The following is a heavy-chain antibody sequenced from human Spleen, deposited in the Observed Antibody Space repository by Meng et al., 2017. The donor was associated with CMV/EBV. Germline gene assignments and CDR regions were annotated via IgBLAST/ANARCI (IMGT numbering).Heavy chain of an antibody. CDR1: GGSVSGGTYY. D-gene: IGHD4-11*01. J-gene: IGHJ4*02. CDR3: ARITRGRLQRFDY. Sequence: SETLSLTCTVSGGSVSGGTYYWSWIRQPPGKGLEWIGYIDYSGSTRYNPSLKSRVTMSVDTSKNQFSLKLSSVTAADTAVYYCARITRGRLQRFDYWGQGILVTVSS. V-gene: IGHV4-61*01. CDR2: IDYSGST.